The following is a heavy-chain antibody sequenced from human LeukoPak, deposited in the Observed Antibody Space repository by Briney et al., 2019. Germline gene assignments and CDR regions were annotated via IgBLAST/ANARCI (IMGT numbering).Heavy chain of an antibody. CDR3: AVIDRTTTVTYHPTVDV. CDR2: ISAYNGNT. CDR1: GYTFTSYG. J-gene: IGHJ6*02. V-gene: IGHV1-18*01. Sequence: ASVKVSCKASGYTFTSYGISWVRQAPGQGLEWMGGISAYNGNTNYAQKLQGRVTMTTDTSTSTAYMELRSLRSDDTAVYYCAVIDRTTTVTYHPTVDVWGQGTTVTVSS. D-gene: IGHD4-17*01.